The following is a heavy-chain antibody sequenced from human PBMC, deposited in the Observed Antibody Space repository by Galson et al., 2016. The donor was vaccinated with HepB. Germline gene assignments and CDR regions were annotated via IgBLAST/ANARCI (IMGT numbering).Heavy chain of an antibody. Sequence: SETLSLTCTVSGGDISGHYWNWIRQPPGRGLEWIGYISDRGHTNSTPSLKSRVTMSVETVRDQFSLKLRSVTDADTAVYYCVRSTSFSLDYWGQGSLVTVS. J-gene: IGHJ4*02. CDR1: GGDISGHY. CDR3: VRSTSFSLDY. D-gene: IGHD2-2*01. V-gene: IGHV4-59*11. CDR2: ISDRGHT.